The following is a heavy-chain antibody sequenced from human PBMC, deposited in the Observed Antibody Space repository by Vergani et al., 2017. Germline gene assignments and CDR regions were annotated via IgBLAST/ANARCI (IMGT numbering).Heavy chain of an antibody. CDR1: RFSFSSYA. CDR3: AKNVWALQESDAFDF. Sequence: EVQLLESGGGLVQPGGSLRLSCAASRFSFSSYAMSWVRQAPGKGLEWVSTISGSGGTTNYADSVKGRFTISRDNSKNTLHLQMNSLRAGDTAVYYCAKNVWALQESDAFDFWGQGTMVTVSS. V-gene: IGHV3-23*01. J-gene: IGHJ3*01. D-gene: IGHD1-26*01. CDR2: ISGSGGTT.